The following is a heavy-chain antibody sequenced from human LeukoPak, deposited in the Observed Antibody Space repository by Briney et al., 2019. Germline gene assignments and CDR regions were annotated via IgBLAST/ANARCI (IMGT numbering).Heavy chain of an antibody. V-gene: IGHV4-39*01. CDR3: ARGDTAMVTNDY. D-gene: IGHD5-18*01. CDR1: GGSISSSSYY. Sequence: SETLSLTCTVSGGSISSSSYYWGWIRQPPGKGLEWIGSIYYSGSTYYNPSLKSRVTISVDTSKNQSSLKLSSVTAADTAVYYCARGDTAMVTNDYWGQGTLVTVSS. CDR2: IYYSGST. J-gene: IGHJ4*02.